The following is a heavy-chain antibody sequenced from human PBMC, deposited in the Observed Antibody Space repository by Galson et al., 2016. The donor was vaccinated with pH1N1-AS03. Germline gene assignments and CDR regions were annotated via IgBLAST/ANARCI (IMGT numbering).Heavy chain of an antibody. CDR1: GASITNYY. CDR2: IYYSADT. V-gene: IGHV4-59*01. J-gene: IGHJ4*02. Sequence: LSLTCTVSGASITNYYWSWIRQPPGKGLDWIGYIYYSADTNYNPSLKSRVTISVDTSRNQFSLRLSSVTAADTAVYYCARGGYSYHGFDYWGQGSLVTVSS. CDR3: ARGGYSYHGFDY. D-gene: IGHD5-18*01.